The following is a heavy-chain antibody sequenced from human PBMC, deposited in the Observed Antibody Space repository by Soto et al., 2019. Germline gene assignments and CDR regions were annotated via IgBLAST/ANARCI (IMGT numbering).Heavy chain of an antibody. CDR3: ANIPYSWNGADAFDI. CDR2: ISYDGSNK. CDR1: GFTLSSYG. Sequence: QVQLVESGEGVVQPGRSLRLSCAASGFTLSSYGMHWVRQAPGKGLEWVAVISYDGSNKYYADSVKDRFTISRDNSKNTLYLQMNSLRAEDTAVYYCANIPYSWNGADAFDIWGQGTLVTVSS. V-gene: IGHV3-30*18. D-gene: IGHD1-1*01. J-gene: IGHJ3*02.